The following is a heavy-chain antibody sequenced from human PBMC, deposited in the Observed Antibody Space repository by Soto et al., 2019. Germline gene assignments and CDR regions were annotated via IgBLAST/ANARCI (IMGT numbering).Heavy chain of an antibody. CDR3: ARDLDTAMDNYYGMDV. V-gene: IGHV3-33*01. J-gene: IGHJ6*02. Sequence: PGGSLRLSCAASGFTFSSYGMHWVRQAPGKGLEWVAVIWYDGSNKYYADSVKGRFTISRDNSKNTLYLQMNSLRAEDTAVYYCARDLDTAMDNYYGMDVWGQGTTVTVSS. CDR2: IWYDGSNK. CDR1: GFTFSSYG. D-gene: IGHD5-18*01.